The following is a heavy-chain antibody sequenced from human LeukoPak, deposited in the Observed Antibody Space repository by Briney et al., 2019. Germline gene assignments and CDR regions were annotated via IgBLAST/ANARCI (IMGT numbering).Heavy chain of an antibody. V-gene: IGHV1-8*02. CDR2: MNPNSGNT. CDR1: GYTFTGYY. Sequence: ASVKVSCKASGYTFTGYYMHWVRQAPGQALEWMGWMNPNSGNTGYAQKFQGRVTMTRNTSISTAYMELSSLRSEDTAVYYCAREGRTRGATRKDYFDYWGQGTLVTVSS. CDR3: AREGRTRGATRKDYFDY. D-gene: IGHD1-26*01. J-gene: IGHJ4*02.